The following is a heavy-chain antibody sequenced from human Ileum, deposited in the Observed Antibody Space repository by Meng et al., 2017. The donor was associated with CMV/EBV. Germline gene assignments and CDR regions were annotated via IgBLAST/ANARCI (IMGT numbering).Heavy chain of an antibody. J-gene: IGHJ4*02. CDR3: AREGSAVH. D-gene: IGHD6-13*01. CDR2: IYTSGST. V-gene: IGHV4-4*07. CDR1: GTSITGYY. Sequence: QVQLQESGPGLVKSSETLSLTCTVSGTSITGYYWSWIRQSAAKGLEWIGRIYTSGSTNYNPSLHSRVSMSIDTSKNQFSLKLRSVTAADTAVYYCAREGSAVHWGQGTLVTVSS.